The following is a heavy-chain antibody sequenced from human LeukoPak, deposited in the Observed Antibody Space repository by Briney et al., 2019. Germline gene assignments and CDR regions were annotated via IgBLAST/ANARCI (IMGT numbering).Heavy chain of an antibody. D-gene: IGHD3-10*01. CDR1: GYTFTGYY. J-gene: IGHJ6*02. CDR3: ARELVGELSDYYYCYALDV. V-gene: IGHV1-2*02. Sequence: ASVKVSCKASGYTFTGYYMHWVRQAPGQGLEWMGWINLNSGGTSFAQKFQGRVTMTRDTSISTAYMELTRLRSDDTAVYYCARELVGELSDYYYCYALDVWGQGTTVTVSS. CDR2: INLNSGGT.